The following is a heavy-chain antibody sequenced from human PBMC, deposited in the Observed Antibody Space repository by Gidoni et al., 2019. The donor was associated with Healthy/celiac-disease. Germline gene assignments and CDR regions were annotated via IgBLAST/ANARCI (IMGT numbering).Heavy chain of an antibody. Sequence: EVQLVESGGGVVQPGGYLRLSCAAPGFTLSSYRMNWVRQGQGKGLEWVSSISSSSSTIYYADSVKGRFTISRDNAKNSLYLQMNSLRDEATAVYYCARHQDDCVNPTDFDYLGQGTLFTVSS. CDR2: ISSSSSTI. D-gene: IGHD1-1*01. J-gene: IGHJ4*02. CDR3: ARHQDDCVNPTDFDY. V-gene: IGHV3-48*02. CDR1: GFTLSSYR.